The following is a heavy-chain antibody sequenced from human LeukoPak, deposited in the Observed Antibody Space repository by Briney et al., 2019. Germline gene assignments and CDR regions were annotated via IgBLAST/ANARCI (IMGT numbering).Heavy chain of an antibody. D-gene: IGHD2/OR15-2a*01. CDR2: VYYSGST. CDR1: GDSMNEYY. Sequence: SETLSLTCTVSGDSMNEYYWSWVRQPPGQGLEWIGYVYYSGSTTYNPSLKSRVNITIDTSKNQFSLTLTSVTAADTAMYYCARNAGKYYRYFQHWGQGTVVSVSS. CDR3: ARNAGKYYRYFQH. J-gene: IGHJ1*01. V-gene: IGHV4-59*01.